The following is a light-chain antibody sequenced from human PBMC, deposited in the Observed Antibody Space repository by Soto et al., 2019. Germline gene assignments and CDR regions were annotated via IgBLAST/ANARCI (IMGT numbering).Light chain of an antibody. V-gene: IGKV3-20*01. CDR3: QQYGSSPKT. J-gene: IGKJ1*01. CDR2: GAS. Sequence: EIVLTQSPGTLSLSPGERATLSCRASQSVSSSYLAWYQQKPGQAPRLLIYGASSRATDIPDRFSGSGSGTDFTLTISRLEPEDFAVYYCQQYGSSPKTFGQGPRVDIK. CDR1: QSVSSSY.